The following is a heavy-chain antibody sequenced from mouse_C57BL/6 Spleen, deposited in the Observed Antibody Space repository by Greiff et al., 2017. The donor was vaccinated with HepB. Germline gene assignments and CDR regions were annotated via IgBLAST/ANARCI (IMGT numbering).Heavy chain of an antibody. CDR3: TRELGLYFDY. CDR1: GYTFTSYW. D-gene: IGHD4-1*01. CDR2: IYPGNSDT. Sequence: EVQLQQSGTVLARPGASVKMSCKTSGYTFTSYWMHWVKQRPGQGLEWIGAIYPGNSDTSYNQKFKGKAKLTAVTSASTAYMELSSLTNEDSAVYYCTRELGLYFDYWGQGTTLTVSS. J-gene: IGHJ2*01. V-gene: IGHV1-5*01.